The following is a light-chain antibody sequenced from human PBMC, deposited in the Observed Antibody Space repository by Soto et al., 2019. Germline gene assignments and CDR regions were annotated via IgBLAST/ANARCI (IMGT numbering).Light chain of an antibody. CDR2: LGS. CDR1: QSLLHSNGYNY. Sequence: DIVMTQSPLSLPVTPGEPASISCRSSQSLLHSNGYNYLDWYLQKPGQSPQLLIYLGSNRASGVPDRFSGSGSGTDFTLKSSRVEAEDVGVYYCMQALQKITFGQGTRLEIK. CDR3: MQALQKIT. J-gene: IGKJ5*01. V-gene: IGKV2-28*01.